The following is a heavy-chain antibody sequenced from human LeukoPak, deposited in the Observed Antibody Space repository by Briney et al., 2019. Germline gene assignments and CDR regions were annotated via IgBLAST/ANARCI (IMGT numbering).Heavy chain of an antibody. CDR2: IWYDGSNK. CDR3: ARDRGTVVVFDY. J-gene: IGHJ4*02. V-gene: IGHV3-33*01. D-gene: IGHD4-23*01. CDR1: GFTFSSYG. Sequence: PGRSLRLSCAASGFTFSSYGMHWVRQAPGKGLEWVAVIWYDGSNKYYADSVKGRFTISRDNSKNTLYLQMNSLRAEDTAVYYCARDRGTVVVFDYWGQGTLVTVSS.